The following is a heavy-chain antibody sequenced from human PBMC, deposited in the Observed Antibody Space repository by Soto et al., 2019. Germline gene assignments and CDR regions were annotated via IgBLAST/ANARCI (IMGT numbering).Heavy chain of an antibody. CDR3: TKERGWWLYF. Sequence: QVHLVESGGGVVQPGRSLRLSCAASGFNFRGFGMHWVRQAPGKGLEWLALISYDGSNKYYADSVKGRFTISRDNSKKTLHQRMDSLRDEDTVLYYCTKERGWWLYFWGQGTLVTVSS. CDR2: ISYDGSNK. CDR1: GFNFRGFG. V-gene: IGHV3-30*18. D-gene: IGHD2-15*01. J-gene: IGHJ4*02.